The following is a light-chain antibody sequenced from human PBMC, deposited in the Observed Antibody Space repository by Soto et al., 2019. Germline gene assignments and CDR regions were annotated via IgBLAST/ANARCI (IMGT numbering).Light chain of an antibody. CDR3: ATWDDRLSAAV. CDR2: EVS. V-gene: IGLV2-8*01. CDR1: SSDVGEENY. Sequence: QSVLTQPPSASGSPGQSVTITCSGTSSDVGEENYVSWYQQHPGKVPKLILYEVSKRPSGVPDRFSGSRSGNTASLTVSGLQAEDEADYYCATWDDRLSAAVFGGGTKLTVL. J-gene: IGLJ2*01.